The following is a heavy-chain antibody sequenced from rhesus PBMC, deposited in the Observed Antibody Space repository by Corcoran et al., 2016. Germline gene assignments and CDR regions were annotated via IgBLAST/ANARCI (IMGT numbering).Heavy chain of an antibody. J-gene: IGHJ4*01. CDR2: ITYRGST. CDR1: GGSLSTGSSS. Sequence: QVQLPESGPGLGKPSDTLALTSAVSGGSLSTGSSSCSWIRHPPGKGLEGFGYITYRGSTSYNPSLKSRVTISRDTSKNQFSLKLSSVTAADTAVYYCARAPIAYWGQGVLVTVSS. CDR3: ARAPIAY. V-gene: IGHV4-122*02.